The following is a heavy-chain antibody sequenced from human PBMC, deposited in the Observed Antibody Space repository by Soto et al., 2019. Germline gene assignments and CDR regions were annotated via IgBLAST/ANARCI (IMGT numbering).Heavy chain of an antibody. CDR2: ISAYNGNT. D-gene: IGHD2-15*01. CDR1: GYNFTSYG. V-gene: IGHV1-18*01. J-gene: IGHJ4*02. CDR3: ARSLEDIVVVVAATPMALAYYFDY. Sequence: APVEVSCKASGYNFTSYGISWVRQAPGQGLEWMGWISAYNGNTNYAQKLQGRVTMTTDTSTSTAYMELRSLRSDDTAVYYCARSLEDIVVVVAATPMALAYYFDYWGQGTLVTVSS.